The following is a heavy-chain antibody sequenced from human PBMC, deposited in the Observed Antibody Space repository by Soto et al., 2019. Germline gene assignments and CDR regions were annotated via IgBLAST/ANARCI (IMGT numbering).Heavy chain of an antibody. D-gene: IGHD2-2*01. CDR2: FSYDGSNK. CDR3: AKDYHLISTEYFQH. V-gene: IGHV3-30*18. J-gene: IGHJ1*01. Sequence: GGSPRLSCAASGFTFSSYGMHWVRQAPGKGLEWVAFFSYDGSNKYYADSVKGRFTISRDNSKNTLYLQMNSLRAEDTAVYYCAKDYHLISTEYFQHWGQGTLVTVSS. CDR1: GFTFSSYG.